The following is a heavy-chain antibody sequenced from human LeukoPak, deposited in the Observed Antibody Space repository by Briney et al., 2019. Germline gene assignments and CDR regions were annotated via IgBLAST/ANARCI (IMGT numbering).Heavy chain of an antibody. CDR3: ARDGSDYQMDP. CDR1: RYIFTRYP. J-gene: IGHJ5*02. V-gene: IGHV1-3*01. CDR2: INVGNGNT. D-gene: IGHD3-10*01. Sequence: GASVKVSCTASRYIFTRYPMHWVRQAGGQRLEWMGWINVGNGNTKYSPRIQGRVPITRNTPASTAYMELNSLRSADTAVYYCARDGSDYQMDPWGQEPQFTVPS.